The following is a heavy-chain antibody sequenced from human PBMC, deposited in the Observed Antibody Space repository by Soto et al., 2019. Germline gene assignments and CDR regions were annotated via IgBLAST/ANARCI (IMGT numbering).Heavy chain of an antibody. V-gene: IGHV3-30-3*01. D-gene: IGHD3-3*01. CDR1: GFTFSSYA. CDR2: ISYDGSNK. Sequence: QVQLVESGGGAVQPGRSLRLSCAASGFTFSSYAMHWVRQAPGKGLEWVAVISYDGSNKYYADSVKGRFTISRDNFKNSLYLTMNSLRAEDTAVYYCARDEIRFSWAYGMDVWGQGTTVTVSS. J-gene: IGHJ6*02. CDR3: ARDEIRFSWAYGMDV.